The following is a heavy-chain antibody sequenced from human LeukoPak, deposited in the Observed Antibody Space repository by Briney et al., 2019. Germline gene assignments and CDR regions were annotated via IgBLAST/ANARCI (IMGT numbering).Heavy chain of an antibody. CDR3: ARDPSGSYDFDY. V-gene: IGHV1-18*01. Sequence: ASVKVSCKTSGYTFTSYGISWVRQAPGQGLEWMGWISTDNGNTNYAQKVQGRVTMTTDTSTSTAYMELRSLRSDDTAVYYCARDPSGSYDFDYWGQGTLVTASS. D-gene: IGHD1-26*01. CDR2: ISTDNGNT. CDR1: GYTFTSYG. J-gene: IGHJ4*02.